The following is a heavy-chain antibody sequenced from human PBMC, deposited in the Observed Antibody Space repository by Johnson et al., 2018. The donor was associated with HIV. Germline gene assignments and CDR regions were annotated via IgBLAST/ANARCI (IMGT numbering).Heavy chain of an antibody. J-gene: IGHJ3*02. Sequence: QVQLVESGGGLVQPGGSLRLSCAASGFSFSNYAMDWVRQAPGKGLEWVAVISSDGSNKNYADSVKGRFTISRDNSKNTLYLQMNSLRAEDTAVYYCAKDLSSSPNDALDIWGQGTMVTVSS. CDR3: AKDLSSSPNDALDI. CDR1: GFSFSNYA. D-gene: IGHD6-6*01. CDR2: ISSDGSNK. V-gene: IGHV3-30*18.